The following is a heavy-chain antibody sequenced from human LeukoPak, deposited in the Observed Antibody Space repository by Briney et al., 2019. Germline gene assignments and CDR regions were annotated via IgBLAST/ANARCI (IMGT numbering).Heavy chain of an antibody. CDR1: GWSSRGYY. CDR3: ATNNYGYMWAFDN. J-gene: IGHJ3*02. Sequence: SETLSLTCAVYGWSSRGYYWSWIRQTPGKGLEWIAEINHSGSINYNPSLKSRVTISVDTSKNQFSLRLNSVTAADTAMYYCATNNYGYMWAFDNWGQGTMVSVSS. V-gene: IGHV4-34*01. CDR2: INHSGSI. D-gene: IGHD5-18*01.